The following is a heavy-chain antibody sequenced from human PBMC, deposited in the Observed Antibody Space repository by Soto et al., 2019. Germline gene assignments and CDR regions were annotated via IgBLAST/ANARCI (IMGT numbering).Heavy chain of an antibody. CDR1: GDSVSSSSVA. V-gene: IGHV6-1*01. CDR2: TYYRSRWYS. J-gene: IGHJ6*02. CDR3: ARSEEDSDYYYYGLDV. Sequence: SQTLSLTCVISGDSVSSSSVAWNWVXQSPSRGLEWLGRTYYRSRWYSDFAVSVRGRIVINADTSKNQFSLQLNSVTPEDTAVYFCARSEEDSDYYYYGLDVWGQGTTVTVSS. D-gene: IGHD2-15*01.